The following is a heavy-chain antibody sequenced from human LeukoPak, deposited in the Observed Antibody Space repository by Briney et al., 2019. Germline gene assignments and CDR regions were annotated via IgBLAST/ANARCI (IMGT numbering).Heavy chain of an antibody. V-gene: IGHV5-10-1*01. CDR2: IDPSDSYT. CDR3: ARLGEVMELAG. CDR1: GYSFTSYW. J-gene: IGHJ4*02. Sequence: GESLKISCKGSGYSFTSYWISWVRQMPGKGLEWMGRIDPSDSYTNFSPSFQGPVTISADKFIGTAYLQWSNLKASDTAMYYCARLGEVMELAGWGQGTLVTVSS. D-gene: IGHD1-7*01.